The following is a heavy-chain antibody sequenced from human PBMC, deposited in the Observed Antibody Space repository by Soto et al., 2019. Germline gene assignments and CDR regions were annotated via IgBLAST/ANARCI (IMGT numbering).Heavy chain of an antibody. D-gene: IGHD3-22*01. CDR2: VSHDGKTE. CDR3: GREPYISGHYSGGCDV. J-gene: IGHJ3*01. Sequence: QVQLVESGGGVVQPGRSLRLSCAASGFTFSSYAMHWVRQAPGKGLEWVAVVSHDGKTEYHAASVKGRFTISRDTSANILPLQINSLRDEDTAVYYCGREPYISGHYSGGCDVWGQGTMVTVSS. CDR1: GFTFSSYA. V-gene: IGHV3-30*04.